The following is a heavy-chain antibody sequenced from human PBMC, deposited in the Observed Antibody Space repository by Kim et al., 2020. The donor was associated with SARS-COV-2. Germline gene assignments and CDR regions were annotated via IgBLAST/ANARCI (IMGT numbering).Heavy chain of an antibody. CDR1: GGSISSYY. D-gene: IGHD6-13*01. CDR3: ARALYSSSWYYTY. CDR2: IHYSGST. Sequence: SETLSLTCNVSGGSISSYYWSWIRQPPGKGLEWIGYIHYSGSTNYNPSLKSRVTISVDTSKNQFSLKLSSVTAADTAVYYCARALYSSSWYYTYWGQGTLVTVSS. V-gene: IGHV4-59*13. J-gene: IGHJ4*02.